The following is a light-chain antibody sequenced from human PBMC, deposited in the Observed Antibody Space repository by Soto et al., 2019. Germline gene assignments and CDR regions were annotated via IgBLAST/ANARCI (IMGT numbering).Light chain of an antibody. CDR2: GAS. J-gene: IGKJ1*01. V-gene: IGKV3-20*01. CDR3: QQLATSPRVT. Sequence: GLTQPTCTLSWSPGERSTLSCISIPSVSSSYSDRYQQIPAQVPRTLIYGASSRAPGIPDRFSGSGSATAFTLPTCILEREDFAVYYCQQLATSPRVTFCQRTQEDIK. CDR1: PSVSSSY.